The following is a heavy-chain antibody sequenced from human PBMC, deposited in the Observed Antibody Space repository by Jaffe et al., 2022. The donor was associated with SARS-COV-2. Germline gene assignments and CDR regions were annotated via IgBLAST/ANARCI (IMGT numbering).Heavy chain of an antibody. CDR2: ISSSGSTI. CDR3: ECLVIAAAPIDY. Sequence: EVQLVESGGGLVQPGGSLRLSCAASGFTFSSYEMNWVRQAPGKGLEWVSYISSSGSTIYYADSVKGRFTISRDNAKNSLYLQMNSLRAEDTAVYYCECLVIAAAPIDYWGQGTLVTVSS. D-gene: IGHD6-13*01. CDR1: GFTFSSYE. V-gene: IGHV3-48*03. J-gene: IGHJ4*02.